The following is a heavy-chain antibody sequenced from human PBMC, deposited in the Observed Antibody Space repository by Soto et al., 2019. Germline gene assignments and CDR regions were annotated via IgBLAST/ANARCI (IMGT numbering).Heavy chain of an antibody. CDR2: ISAYNGNT. CDR3: ARDHTSQWLVRLNWFDP. D-gene: IGHD6-19*01. V-gene: IGHV1-18*01. CDR1: GYTFTSYG. J-gene: IGHJ5*02. Sequence: ASVKVSCKASGYTFTSYGISWVRQAPGQGLEWMGWISAYNGNTNYAQKLQGRVTMTTDTSTSTAYMELRSLRSDETSVFYCARDHTSQWLVRLNWFDPWGQGTLVTVSS.